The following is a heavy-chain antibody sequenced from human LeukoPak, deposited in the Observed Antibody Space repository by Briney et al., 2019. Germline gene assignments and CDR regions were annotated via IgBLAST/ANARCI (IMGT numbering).Heavy chain of an antibody. CDR1: GGSISTGDYY. D-gene: IGHD2-2*02. Sequence: PSETLSLTCTVSGGSISTGDYYWSWIRQSPGRGLEWIGYIYYSGRTFYNPSLKSRLTISLDTSNKQFSLNLSSVTAADTAVYYCARVIGHCTSTSCYNIDYWGQGTLVTVSP. V-gene: IGHV4-30-4*01. CDR3: ARVIGHCTSTSCYNIDY. J-gene: IGHJ4*02. CDR2: IYYSGRT.